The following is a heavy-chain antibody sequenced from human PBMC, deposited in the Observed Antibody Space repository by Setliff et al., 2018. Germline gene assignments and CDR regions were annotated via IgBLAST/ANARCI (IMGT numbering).Heavy chain of an antibody. V-gene: IGHV3-48*01. D-gene: IGHD3-22*01. CDR1: GFTFSSYS. J-gene: IGHJ6*03. CDR3: ARGAYYYDSSGYYGYYYYYMDV. Sequence: GSLRLSCAASGFTFSSYSMNWVRQAPGKGLEWVSYISSSSSTIYYADSVKGRFTISRDNAKNSLYLQMNSLRAEDTAVYYCARGAYYYDSSGYYGYYYYYMDVWGKGTTVTVSS. CDR2: ISSSSSTI.